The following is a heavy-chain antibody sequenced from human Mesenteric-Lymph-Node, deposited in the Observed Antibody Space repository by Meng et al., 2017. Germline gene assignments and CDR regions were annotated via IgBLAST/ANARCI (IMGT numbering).Heavy chain of an antibody. V-gene: IGHV4-61*02. CDR3: ARDHLGDTAFMSLDY. Sequence: SETLSLTCTVSGGSISSGSYYWSWIRQPAGKGLEWIGRIYTSGSTNYNPSLKSRVTISVDTSKNQFSLKLSSVTAADTAVYYSARDHLGDTAFMSLDYWGQGTLVTVSS. CDR2: IYTSGST. J-gene: IGHJ4*02. D-gene: IGHD3-16*01. CDR1: GGSISSGSYY.